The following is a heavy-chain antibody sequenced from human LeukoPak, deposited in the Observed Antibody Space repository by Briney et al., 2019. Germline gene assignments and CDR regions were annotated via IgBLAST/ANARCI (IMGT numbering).Heavy chain of an antibody. J-gene: IGHJ2*01. Sequence: SETLSLTCTAYGGSISTNTYYWTWIRKPAGKGLEWIGRIYTSGSTNYNPSLKSRVTISVDTSKNQFSLKLRSVTAADTAVYYCAGYGNYWDWYFDLWGRGTLVTVSS. CDR3: AGYGNYWDWYFDL. CDR1: GGSISTNTYY. V-gene: IGHV4-61*02. D-gene: IGHD4-11*01. CDR2: IYTSGST.